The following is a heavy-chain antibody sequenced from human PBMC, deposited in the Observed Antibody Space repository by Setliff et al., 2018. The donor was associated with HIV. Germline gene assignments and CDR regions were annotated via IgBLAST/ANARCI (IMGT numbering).Heavy chain of an antibody. J-gene: IGHJ4*02. D-gene: IGHD4-17*01. CDR2: IYSTGST. V-gene: IGHV4-59*11. Sequence: SETLSLTCTISGASISSHYWSWIRQSPGRELEWIGYIYSTGSTNYNPSLQSRVSISMDASKNKFSLKVTSVTSADTAVYYCAKGAGFYGDYTFDYWGQGHLVTVSS. CDR3: AKGAGFYGDYTFDY. CDR1: GASISSHY.